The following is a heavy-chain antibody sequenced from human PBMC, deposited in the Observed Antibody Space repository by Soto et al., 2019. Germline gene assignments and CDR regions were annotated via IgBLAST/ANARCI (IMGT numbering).Heavy chain of an antibody. CDR2: IYHSGST. Sequence: QVQLQESGPGLVKPSGTLSLTCAVSGGSISSSNWWSWVRQPPGKGLEWIGKIYHSGSTNYNPSLESRVTISVDKSKNQFSLKLSSVTAADTAVYYCARVYMVRGTIIRYFDYWGQGTLVTVSS. CDR3: ARVYMVRGTIIRYFDY. V-gene: IGHV4-4*02. D-gene: IGHD3-10*01. J-gene: IGHJ4*02. CDR1: GGSISSSNW.